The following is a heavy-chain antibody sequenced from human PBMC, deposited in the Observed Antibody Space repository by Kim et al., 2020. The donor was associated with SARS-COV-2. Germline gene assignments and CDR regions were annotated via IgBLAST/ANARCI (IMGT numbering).Heavy chain of an antibody. Sequence: SETLSLTCTVSGGSISSSSYYWGWIRQPPGKELEWIGSIYYSRSTYYNPSLKSIVTIAVDTSKNQFSLKLSSVTAANTAVYYCVGCAGEWGGQPLVYYYYYGMADWGQGSTVTVSS. CDR2: IYYSRST. CDR3: VGCAGEWGGQPLVYYYYYGMAD. CDR1: GGSISSSSYY. J-gene: IGHJ6*02. V-gene: IGHV4-39*01. D-gene: IGHD6-13*01.